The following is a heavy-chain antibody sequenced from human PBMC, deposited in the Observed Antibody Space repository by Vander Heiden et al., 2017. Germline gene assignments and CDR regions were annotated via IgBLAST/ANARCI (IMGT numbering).Heavy chain of an antibody. CDR2: ISATGVTI. CDR3: ARDPKLYGAFGPYFDY. D-gene: IGHD2-15*01. V-gene: IGHV3-48*02. CDR1: GFPFSSYT. Sequence: EVQLVPSGGGLVQPGGSLRLSCGASGFPFSSYTMTWVRQTPGKGLEWISYISATGVTIYYSQSVEGRFTISRDNVKNSLYLQMNNLRDDDTGVYYCARDPKLYGAFGPYFDYWGQGVLVTVAS. J-gene: IGHJ4*02.